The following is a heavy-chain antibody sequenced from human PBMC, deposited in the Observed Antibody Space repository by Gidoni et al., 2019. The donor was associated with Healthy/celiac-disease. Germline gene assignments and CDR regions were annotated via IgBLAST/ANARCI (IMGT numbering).Heavy chain of an antibody. CDR2: ISHSGST. J-gene: IGHJ4*02. CDR1: GYSISSGYY. Sequence: QVQLQQSGPGLVKPSETLSLTCAVSGYSISSGYYWGWIRQPPGKGLEGIGGISHSGSTYYNPSLKSRVTISVDTSKNQFSLKLSSVTAADTAVYYCARYCSGGSCYSGSFDYWGQGTLVTVSS. CDR3: ARYCSGGSCYSGSFDY. D-gene: IGHD2-15*01. V-gene: IGHV4-38-2*01.